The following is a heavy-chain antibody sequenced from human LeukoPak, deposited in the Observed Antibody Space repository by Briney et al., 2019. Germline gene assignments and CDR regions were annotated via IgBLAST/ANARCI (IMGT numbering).Heavy chain of an antibody. D-gene: IGHD6-13*01. CDR1: GFTFSSYA. Sequence: PGRSLRLSCAASGFTFSSYAMHWVRQAPGKGLEWVAVISYDGSNKYYADSVKGRFTISRDNSKNTLYLQMNSLRAEDTAVYYCARDASPWGAAAGTGGVFDYWGQGTLVTVSS. CDR3: ARDASPWGAAAGTGGVFDY. V-gene: IGHV3-30*04. CDR2: ISYDGSNK. J-gene: IGHJ4*02.